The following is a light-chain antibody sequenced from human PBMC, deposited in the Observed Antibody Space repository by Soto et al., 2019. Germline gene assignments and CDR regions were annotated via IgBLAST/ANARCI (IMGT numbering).Light chain of an antibody. V-gene: IGLV2-8*01. CDR2: EVT. Sequence: QSALTQPPSASGSPGQSVTISCTGTSSDVGNYNYVSWYQQQPGKAPKLMIYEVTKRPSGVPDRFSGSKSGNTASLTVSGLQAQDEAEYYCSSYAGSNTVVFGGGTQLTVL. J-gene: IGLJ2*01. CDR3: SSYAGSNTVV. CDR1: SSDVGNYNY.